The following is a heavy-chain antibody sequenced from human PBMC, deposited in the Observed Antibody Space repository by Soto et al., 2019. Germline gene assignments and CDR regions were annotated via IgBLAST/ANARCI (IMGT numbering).Heavy chain of an antibody. V-gene: IGHV1-3*01. CDR2: INAGNGNT. CDR1: GYTFTSYA. J-gene: IGHJ6*03. CDR3: ARDYCSGGSCYYYYYYYYMDV. Sequence: GASVKVSCKASGYTFTSYAMHWVRQAPGQRLEWMGWINAGNGNTKYSQKFQGRVTITRDTSASTAYMELSSLRSEDTAVYYCARDYCSGGSCYYYYYYYYMDVWGKGTTVTVSS. D-gene: IGHD2-15*01.